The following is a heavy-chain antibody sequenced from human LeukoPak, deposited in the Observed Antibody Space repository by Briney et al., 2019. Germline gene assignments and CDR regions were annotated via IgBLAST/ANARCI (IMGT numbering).Heavy chain of an antibody. CDR1: GCSISSYY. CDR2: IYYSGST. CDR3: ARAAAKAQLAYFDY. D-gene: IGHD6-13*01. V-gene: IGHV4-59*12. Sequence: SETLSLTCTGSGCSISSYYWSWIRQPPGKGLEWIGYIYYSGSTNYNPSLKSRVTISVDTSKNQFSLKLSSVTAADTAVYYCARAAAKAQLAYFDYWGQGTLVTVSS. J-gene: IGHJ4*02.